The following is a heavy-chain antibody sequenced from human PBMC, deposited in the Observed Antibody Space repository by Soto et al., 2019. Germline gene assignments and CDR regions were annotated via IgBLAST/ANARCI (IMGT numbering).Heavy chain of an antibody. D-gene: IGHD6-6*01. CDR2: ISGSGGST. V-gene: IGHV3-23*01. CDR1: GFTFNSYV. CDR3: AKNSSATRVFDH. Sequence: EVQLLESGGGLVQPGGSLRLSCAASGFTFNSYVISWVRQAPGKGLEWVSGISGSGGSTYYADSVKGRFTISRDNSKNTLYLQMNSLRADDTALYYCAKNSSATRVFDHWGQGSLVTVSS. J-gene: IGHJ4*02.